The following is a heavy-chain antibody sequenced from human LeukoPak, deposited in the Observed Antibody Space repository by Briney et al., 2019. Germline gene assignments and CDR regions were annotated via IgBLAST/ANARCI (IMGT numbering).Heavy chain of an antibody. J-gene: IGHJ1*01. CDR3: ARDRNAWVVGATAEYFQN. V-gene: IGHV1-69*04. CDR1: GGTFSSYP. Sequence: SVKVSCKTSGGTFSSYPISWVRQAPGQGLEWMGRIIPIFDIVSYAENFQGRVTITADKSTSTAYMELSSLRSEDTAMYYCARDRNAWVVGATAEYFQNWGQGTLVTVSS. D-gene: IGHD1-26*01. CDR2: IIPIFDIV.